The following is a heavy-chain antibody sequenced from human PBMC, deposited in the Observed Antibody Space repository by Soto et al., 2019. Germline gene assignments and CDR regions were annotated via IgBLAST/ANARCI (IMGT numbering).Heavy chain of an antibody. Sequence: GRSLTLSCAASGFTFSSYSLHWVRQAPGKGLEWVAVISYDGSNKYYADSVKGRFTISRDNSKNTLYLQMNSLRGEDTAMYYCAKEGTPTRSNYFDCWGQGTLVTVSS. J-gene: IGHJ4*02. CDR3: AKEGTPTRSNYFDC. CDR1: GFTFSSYS. CDR2: ISYDGSNK. V-gene: IGHV3-30*18. D-gene: IGHD2-15*01.